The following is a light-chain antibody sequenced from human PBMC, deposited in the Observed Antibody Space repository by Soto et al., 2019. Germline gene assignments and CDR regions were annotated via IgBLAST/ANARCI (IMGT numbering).Light chain of an antibody. Sequence: QAVVTQPPSASGTPGQRVTISCSGSSSNLGKNLVYWYQQLPGTAPKLLIYNNDQRPSGVPDRFSGSKSGTSASLAISGRRSEDEADYYCAAWDDRPSGRVCGGGTKQTVL. CDR2: NND. V-gene: IGLV1-47*02. J-gene: IGLJ3*02. CDR1: SSNLGKNL. CDR3: AAWDDRPSGRV.